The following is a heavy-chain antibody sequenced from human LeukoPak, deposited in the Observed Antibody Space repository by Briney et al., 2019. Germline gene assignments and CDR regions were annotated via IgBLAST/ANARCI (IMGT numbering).Heavy chain of an antibody. V-gene: IGHV4-59*01. CDR2: VSDSGST. J-gene: IGHJ5*01. CDR3: ARDILRNDGYNYDS. Sequence: EPSETLSLTCTVSGGSISSYWWSWIRQPPGKGLEYIGYVSDSGSTNYNPSLKSRVTISVDTSKNQFSLKLTSVTAADTAVYYCARDILRNDGYNYDSWGQGTLVTVSS. D-gene: IGHD5-24*01. CDR1: GGSISSYW.